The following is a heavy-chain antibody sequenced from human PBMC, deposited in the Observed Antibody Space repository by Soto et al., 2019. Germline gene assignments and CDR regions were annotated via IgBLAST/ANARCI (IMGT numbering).Heavy chain of an antibody. Sequence: QMQLVESGGGVVQPGRSMRLSCAASEFTFRSYTMHWVRQAPGKGLEWVATISYDGSKTNYADSVRGRFTISRDNSKSTLFLQMDSLRPEDTAVYSCARDRDSSYFPPPYYFDSWGQGTLVTVSS. CDR1: EFTFRSYT. CDR3: ARDRDSSYFPPPYYFDS. J-gene: IGHJ4*02. D-gene: IGHD5-18*01. CDR2: ISYDGSKT. V-gene: IGHV3-30*04.